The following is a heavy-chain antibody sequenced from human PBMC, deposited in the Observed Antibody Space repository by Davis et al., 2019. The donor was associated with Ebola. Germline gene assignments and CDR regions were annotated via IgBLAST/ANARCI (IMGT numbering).Heavy chain of an antibody. Sequence: SVKVSCKASGGTFSSYAISWVRQAPGQGLEWMGGIIPIFGAANYAQKFQGRVTITADESTSTAYMELSSLRSEDTAVYYCARTTYYYDSSGYRAFDIWGQGTMVTVSS. J-gene: IGHJ3*02. CDR3: ARTTYYYDSSGYRAFDI. D-gene: IGHD3-22*01. CDR2: IIPIFGAA. CDR1: GGTFSSYA. V-gene: IGHV1-69*13.